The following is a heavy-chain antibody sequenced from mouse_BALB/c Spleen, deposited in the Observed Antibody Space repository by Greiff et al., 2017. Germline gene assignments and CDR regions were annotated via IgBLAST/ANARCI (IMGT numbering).Heavy chain of an antibody. J-gene: IGHJ1*01. Sequence: VQLQQSGAELMKPGASVKISCKATGYTFSSYWIEWVKQRPGHGLEWIGEILPGSGSTNYNEKFKGKATFTADTSSNTAYMQLSSLTSEDSAVYYCARRVYYYGSSWYFDVWGAGTTVTVSS. CDR2: ILPGSGST. CDR3: ARRVYYYGSSWYFDV. D-gene: IGHD1-1*01. V-gene: IGHV1-9*01. CDR1: GYTFSSYW.